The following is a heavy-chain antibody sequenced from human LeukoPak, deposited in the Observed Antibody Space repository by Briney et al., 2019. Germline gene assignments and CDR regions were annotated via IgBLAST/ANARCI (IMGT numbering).Heavy chain of an antibody. Sequence: SQTLFLTCAVSGDSISCGGYSGSWIRQPPGKGLEWIGHIYQSGSTYYNPSLRSRLTISVDTPNNQCSLKLSSVTAADTAVYYCARGRNNWFDPWSQGTLVTVSS. V-gene: IGHV4-30-2*01. CDR3: ARGRNNWFDP. J-gene: IGHJ5*02. CDR2: IYQSGST. CDR1: GDSISCGGYS.